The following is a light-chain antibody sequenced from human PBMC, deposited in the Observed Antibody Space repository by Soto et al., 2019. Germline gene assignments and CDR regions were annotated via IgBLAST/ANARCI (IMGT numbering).Light chain of an antibody. CDR2: GNS. J-gene: IGLJ3*02. CDR3: QSYDSSLSGWV. Sequence: QAVVTQPPSVSGAPGQRVTISCTGSSSNIGAGYNVHWYQQLPGTAPKLLIYGNSNRPSGVPDRFSGSKSGTSASLAITGXXXXXXXXXXCQSYDSSLSGWVFGGGTKLTV. CDR1: SSNIGAGYN. V-gene: IGLV1-40*01.